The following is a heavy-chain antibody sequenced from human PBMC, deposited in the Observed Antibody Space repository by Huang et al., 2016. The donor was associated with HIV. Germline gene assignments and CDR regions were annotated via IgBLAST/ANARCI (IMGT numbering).Heavy chain of an antibody. V-gene: IGHV4-39*01. CDR3: ARHGRVAGHYYNNMDV. CDR1: GGYISSSSYY. J-gene: IGHJ6*02. CDR2: IYYSGNT. Sequence: LQLQESGPGLVKSSETLSLICTVSGGYISSSSYYWGWIRQPPGKGPEWIGSIYYSGNTYYNPPLKSRVTISVDTSKNQFSLKVNSVTAADTAVYYCARHGRVAGHYYNNMDVWGRGTTVTVSS. D-gene: IGHD6-19*01.